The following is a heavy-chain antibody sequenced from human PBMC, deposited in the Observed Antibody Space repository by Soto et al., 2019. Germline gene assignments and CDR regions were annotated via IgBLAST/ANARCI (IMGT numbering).Heavy chain of an antibody. D-gene: IGHD6-19*01. CDR2: ISAYNGNT. J-gene: IGHJ5*02. V-gene: IGHV1-18*01. CDR3: ARDTGIAVAGTLDP. CDR1: GYTFTSYG. Sequence: ASVKVSCKASGYTFTSYGISWVRQAPGQGLEWMGWISAYNGNTNYAQKLQGRVTMTTDTSTSTAYMELRSLRSDDTAVYYSARDTGIAVAGTLDPWGQGTLVTVSS.